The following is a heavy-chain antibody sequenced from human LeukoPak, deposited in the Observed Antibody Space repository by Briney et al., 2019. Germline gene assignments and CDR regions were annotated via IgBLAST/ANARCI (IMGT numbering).Heavy chain of an antibody. CDR2: ISCYDGET. D-gene: IGHD2/OR15-2a*01. Sequence: ASVKVSCKASGYTFTGYYMHWVRQAPGQGLEWMGWISCYDGETKYAQKFQGRVTITTDTSTSTAYMELRSLRSDDTAVYYCAKDPSNSIGRMTWFDPWGQGTLVTVSS. V-gene: IGHV1-18*04. J-gene: IGHJ5*02. CDR3: AKDPSNSIGRMTWFDP. CDR1: GYTFTGYY.